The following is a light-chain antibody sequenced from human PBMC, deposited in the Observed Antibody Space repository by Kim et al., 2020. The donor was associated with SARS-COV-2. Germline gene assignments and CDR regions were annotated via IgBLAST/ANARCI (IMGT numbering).Light chain of an antibody. V-gene: IGKV3-15*01. Sequence: SPGENAPPSCRTSQSVSTNLAWYQQKPGQAPRLLIYGTSTRATGIPPRFSGSGSGTEFTLTISSLQSEDFAIYYCQQYNRWPPYIFGQGTKLEI. CDR3: QQYNRWPPYI. CDR2: GTS. J-gene: IGKJ2*01. CDR1: QSVSTN.